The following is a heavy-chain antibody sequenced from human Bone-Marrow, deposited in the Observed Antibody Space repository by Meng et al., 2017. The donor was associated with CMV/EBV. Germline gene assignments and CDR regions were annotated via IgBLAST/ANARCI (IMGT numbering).Heavy chain of an antibody. J-gene: IGHJ3*02. Sequence: GESLKISCAASGFTFSSYSMNWVRQAPGKGLEWVSSISSSSSYIYYADSVKGRFTISRDNAKNSLYLQMNSLRAEDTAVYYCATQLFGVVNDAFDIWGQGTMVTVSS. CDR2: ISSSSSYI. CDR3: ATQLFGVVNDAFDI. D-gene: IGHD3-3*01. V-gene: IGHV3-21*03. CDR1: GFTFSSYS.